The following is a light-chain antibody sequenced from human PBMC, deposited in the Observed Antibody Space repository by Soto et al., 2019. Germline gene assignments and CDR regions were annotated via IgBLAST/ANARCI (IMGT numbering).Light chain of an antibody. Sequence: DIQMTQSPSSLSASVGDRVTITCRASETIASYVNWYQQRPGKAPKLLIYAASTLQSGVPSRFGGSGSGTDFTLSINSLQPEDFATYYCQQSYSLPRTFGGGTKVEIK. CDR3: QQSYSLPRT. V-gene: IGKV1-39*01. CDR1: ETIASY. CDR2: AAS. J-gene: IGKJ4*01.